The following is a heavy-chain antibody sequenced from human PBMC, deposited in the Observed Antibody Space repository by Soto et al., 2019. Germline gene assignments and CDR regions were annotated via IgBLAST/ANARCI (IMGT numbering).Heavy chain of an antibody. CDR3: AKTPSHTSLTYYFDY. CDR2: ISGSGGST. V-gene: IGHV3-23*01. CDR1: GFTFSSYA. Sequence: GGSLRLSCAASGFTFSSYAMSWVRQAPGKGLEWVSAISGSGGSTYYADSVKGRFTISRDNSKNTLYLQMNSLRAEDTAVYYCAKTPSHTSLTYYFDYWGQGTLVTVSS. D-gene: IGHD3-3*01. J-gene: IGHJ4*02.